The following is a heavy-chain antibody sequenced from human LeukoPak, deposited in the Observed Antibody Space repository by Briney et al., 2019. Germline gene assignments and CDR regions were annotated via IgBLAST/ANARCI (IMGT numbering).Heavy chain of an antibody. CDR2: ISSSSSTI. CDR1: GFTFSSHS. Sequence: GGSLRLSCAASGFTFSSHSMNWVRQAPGKGLEWVSYISSSSSTIYYADSVKGRFTISRDNAKNSLYLQMDSLRAEDTAVYYCARGAYYYEDWGQGTLVTVSS. CDR3: ARGAYYYED. J-gene: IGHJ4*02. D-gene: IGHD3-22*01. V-gene: IGHV3-48*01.